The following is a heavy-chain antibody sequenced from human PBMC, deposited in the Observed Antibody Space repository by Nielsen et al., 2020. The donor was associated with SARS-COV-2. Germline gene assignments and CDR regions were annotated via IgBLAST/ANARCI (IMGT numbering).Heavy chain of an antibody. CDR2: IKSKTDGGTT. D-gene: IGHD2-21*01. J-gene: IGHJ4*02. Sequence: GGSLRLSCAASGFTFSNAWMSWVRQAPGKGLEWVGRIKSKTDGGTTDYAAPVKGRFTISRDDSKNTLYLQMNSLKTEDAAVYYCTTDPVHKSFDYWGQGTLVTVSS. V-gene: IGHV3-15*01. CDR3: TTDPVHKSFDY. CDR1: GFTFSNAW.